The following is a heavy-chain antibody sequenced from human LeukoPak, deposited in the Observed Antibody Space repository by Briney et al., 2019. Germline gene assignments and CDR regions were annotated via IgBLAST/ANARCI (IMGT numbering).Heavy chain of an antibody. CDR1: GGSISSYY. CDR3: ARHTNYGEPLFDY. Sequence: SETLSLTCTVSGGSISSYYWSWIRQPPGKGLEWIGYIYYSGSTNYNPSLKSRVTISVDTSKNQFSLKLSSVTAADTAVYYCARHTNYGEPLFDYWGQGTLVTVSS. J-gene: IGHJ4*02. V-gene: IGHV4-59*08. D-gene: IGHD4-17*01. CDR2: IYYSGST.